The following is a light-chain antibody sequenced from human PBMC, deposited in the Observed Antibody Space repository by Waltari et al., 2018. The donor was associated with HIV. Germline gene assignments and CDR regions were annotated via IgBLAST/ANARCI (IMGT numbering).Light chain of an antibody. CDR1: QSVLHSSNNKNY. V-gene: IGKV4-1*01. CDR3: QQYYTNTRT. CDR2: WAS. Sequence: DIVMTQFPDSLAVSLGERATINCKSSQSVLHSSNNKNYLTWYQQKPGQPPKVVIYWASTRASGIPDRFSGSGSGTDFTLTISSLQAEDVAVYHCQQYYTNTRTFGQGTKVEIK. J-gene: IGKJ1*01.